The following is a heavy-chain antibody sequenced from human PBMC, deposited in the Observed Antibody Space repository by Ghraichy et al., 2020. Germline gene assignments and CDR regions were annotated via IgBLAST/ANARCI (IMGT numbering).Heavy chain of an antibody. CDR1: GFIFRSNA. Sequence: GGSLRLSCAASGFIFRSNAMHWVRQAPGKGLEYVSSISSNGGSTYYANSVKGRFTISRDNSKNTLYLQMGSLRVEDMAVYYCARDNSGDCSSVSPVFPYGMDVWGQGAMVTVSS. CDR3: ARDNSGDCSSVSPVFPYGMDV. D-gene: IGHD2-2*03. V-gene: IGHV3-64*01. CDR2: ISSNGGST. J-gene: IGHJ6*02.